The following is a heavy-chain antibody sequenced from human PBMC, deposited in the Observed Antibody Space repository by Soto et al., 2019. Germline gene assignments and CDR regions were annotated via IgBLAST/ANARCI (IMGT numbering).Heavy chain of an antibody. D-gene: IGHD2-15*01. V-gene: IGHV3-30-3*01. CDR1: GFTVSTCA. CDR2: IASDASFK. CDR3: ASEPMTTPTFSHYGMDV. J-gene: IGHJ6*02. Sequence: PGGSLRLSCAASGFTVSTCAMHWVRQAPGKGLEWVAVIASDASFKHYADSVQGRFTISRDNSKNTLDLQMNSLRAEDTALYYCASEPMTTPTFSHYGMDVWGQGTTVTVSS.